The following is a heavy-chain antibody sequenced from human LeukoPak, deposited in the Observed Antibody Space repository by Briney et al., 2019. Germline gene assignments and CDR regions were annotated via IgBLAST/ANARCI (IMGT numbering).Heavy chain of an antibody. Sequence: SETLSLTCAVYGGSFSGYYWSWIRQPPGKGLEWIGEINHSGSTNYNPSLKSRVTISVDTSKNQFSLKLSSVTAADTAVYYCARGRVAAAGPFDYWGQGTLVTVSP. D-gene: IGHD6-13*01. CDR3: ARGRVAAAGPFDY. CDR1: GGSFSGYY. V-gene: IGHV4-34*01. J-gene: IGHJ4*02. CDR2: INHSGST.